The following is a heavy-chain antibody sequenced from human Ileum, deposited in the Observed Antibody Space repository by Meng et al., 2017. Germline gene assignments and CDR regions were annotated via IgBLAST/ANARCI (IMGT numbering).Heavy chain of an antibody. V-gene: IGHV1-69*06. CDR3: ARVAAAGRN. Sequence: VRWGRSGAEVGKPGSSVKVSCKASGGTFSSFAISWVRQAPGQGLEWMGGIIPIFGSADYAQKFQGRVTITADKSTSTAYMELSSLRSEDTAVYYCARVAAAGRNWGQGTLVTVSS. CDR2: IIPIFGSA. CDR1: GGTFSSFA. J-gene: IGHJ4*02. D-gene: IGHD6-13*01.